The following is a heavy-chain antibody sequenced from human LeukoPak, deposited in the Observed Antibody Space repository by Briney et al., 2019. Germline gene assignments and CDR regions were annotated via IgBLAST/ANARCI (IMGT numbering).Heavy chain of an antibody. CDR1: GFTFSSYS. CDR2: IWSDGSNK. V-gene: IGHV3-33*08. CDR3: VRGYYAGRGHHFEY. Sequence: PGGSLRLSCAASGFTFSSYSMNWVRQAPGKGLEWVTVIWSDGSNKYYADSVKGRFTISRDNSKNTLYLQMNSLRAEDTAVYYCVRGYYAGRGHHFEYWGQGTLVTVSS. D-gene: IGHD3-22*01. J-gene: IGHJ4*02.